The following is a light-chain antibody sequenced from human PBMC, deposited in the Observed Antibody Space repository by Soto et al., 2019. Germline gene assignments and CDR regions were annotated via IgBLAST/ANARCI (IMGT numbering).Light chain of an antibody. CDR2: AAS. V-gene: IGKV1-39*01. J-gene: IGKJ1*01. Sequence: DIQMTQSPSSLSASVGDRVTITCRASQSISSYLNWYQQKPGKAPKLLIYAASSLQSGVPSRFSGSGSGTDCTFTISSLQPEDFATYYSQQSYSTPWTFGQGTKVEIK. CDR3: QQSYSTPWT. CDR1: QSISSY.